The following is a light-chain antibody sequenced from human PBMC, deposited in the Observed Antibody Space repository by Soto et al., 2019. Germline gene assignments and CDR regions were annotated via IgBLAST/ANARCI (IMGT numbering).Light chain of an antibody. V-gene: IGKV4-1*01. CDR1: QSVFYSSNNKNY. CDR3: QHYYSLPLT. CDR2: WAS. Sequence: DIVMTQSPESLAVSLGERATINCKSSQSVFYSSNNKNYLTWYQQKPGQPPKLLIYWASTRESGVPDRFSCRGSATDFTLTSSSLQAEDVAVSYCQHYYSLPLTFGGGTKVEIK. J-gene: IGKJ4*01.